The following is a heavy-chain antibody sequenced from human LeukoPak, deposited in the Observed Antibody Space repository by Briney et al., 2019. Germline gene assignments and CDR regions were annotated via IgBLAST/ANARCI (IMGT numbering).Heavy chain of an antibody. CDR1: GFTFNTYG. CDR2: ITSSRIYI. J-gene: IGHJ4*02. D-gene: IGHD2-21*02. Sequence: GGSLRLSCAASGFTFNTYGMNWVRQAPGKGLEWVSSITSSRIYIYYADSVKGRFTISRDNAKNSLYLQMNSLRAEDTAVYYCARDGSRGNLVTAPDFWGQGTLVTVSS. CDR3: ARDGSRGNLVTAPDF. V-gene: IGHV3-21*01.